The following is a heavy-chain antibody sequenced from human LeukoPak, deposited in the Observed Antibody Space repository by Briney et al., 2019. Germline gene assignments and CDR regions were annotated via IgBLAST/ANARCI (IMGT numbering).Heavy chain of an antibody. J-gene: IGHJ4*02. CDR2: IYSGGST. CDR3: ARDGRGDLTWIQLWSPFDY. D-gene: IGHD5-18*01. CDR1: GFTVSSNY. V-gene: IGHV3-66*02. Sequence: PGGSLRLSCAASGFTVSSNYMSWVRQAPGKGLEWVSVIYSGGSTYYADYVKGRFTISRDNSNNTLYLQMNSLRAEDTAVYYCARDGRGDLTWIQLWSPFDYWGQGTLVTVSS.